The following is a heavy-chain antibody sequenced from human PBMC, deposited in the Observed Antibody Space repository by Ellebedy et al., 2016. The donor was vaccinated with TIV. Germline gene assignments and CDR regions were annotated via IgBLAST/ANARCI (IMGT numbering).Heavy chain of an antibody. D-gene: IGHD5-24*01. V-gene: IGHV3-64D*09. CDR3: VESNSSTFYH. CDR2: VNSNGDTT. Sequence: GESLKISCSASGFTFSSYAMHWVRQAPATGLEYVSAVNSNGDTTYYADSVKGRFTISRDNSKNTLFLQMSSLRPEDTAVYYCVESNSSTFYHWGQGTLVTVSS. CDR1: GFTFSSYA. J-gene: IGHJ1*01.